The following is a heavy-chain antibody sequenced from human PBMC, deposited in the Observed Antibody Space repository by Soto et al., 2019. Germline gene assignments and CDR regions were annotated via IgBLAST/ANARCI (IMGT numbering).Heavy chain of an antibody. CDR2: IHSSGST. CDR1: GGSIDSYY. V-gene: IGHV4-59*01. J-gene: IGHJ6*02. CDR3: TRDVDFGEEDV. D-gene: IGHD4-17*01. Sequence: SETLSLTCTVSGGSIDSYYWTWIRQPPGKGLEWIGYIHSSGSTHYNPSLQNRVTISIDTSKNQVSLKVNSVTAADTAVYFCTRDVDFGEEDVWGQGTTVTVSS.